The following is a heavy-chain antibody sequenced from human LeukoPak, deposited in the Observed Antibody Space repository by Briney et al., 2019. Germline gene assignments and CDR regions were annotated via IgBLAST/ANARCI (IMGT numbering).Heavy chain of an antibody. D-gene: IGHD3-22*01. CDR1: EFTFSSYA. V-gene: IGHV3-23*01. J-gene: IGHJ5*02. Sequence: PGGSLRLSCAASEFTFSSYAMSWVRQAPGKGLEWVSAISGSGGSTYYADSVKGRFTISRDNSKNTLYLQMNSLRAEDTAVYYCAKDQAMGYYDSSGFWFDPWGQGTLVTVSS. CDR3: AKDQAMGYYDSSGFWFDP. CDR2: ISGSGGST.